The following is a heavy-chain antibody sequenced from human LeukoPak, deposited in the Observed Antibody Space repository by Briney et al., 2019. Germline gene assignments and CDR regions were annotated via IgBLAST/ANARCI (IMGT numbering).Heavy chain of an antibody. V-gene: IGHV3-7*01. CDR2: IKQDGNEK. CDR1: GFTFSRYW. D-gene: IGHD2-2*02. CDR3: ASQHCSSTTYYTDAFDI. Sequence: GGSLRLSCAASGFTFSRYWMSWVRQTPGKGLEWVANIKQDGNEKYYVDSVKGRFAISRDNAKNSLYLQMNSLRAEDTAVYYCASQHCSSTTYYTDAFDIWGQGTMVTVSS. J-gene: IGHJ3*02.